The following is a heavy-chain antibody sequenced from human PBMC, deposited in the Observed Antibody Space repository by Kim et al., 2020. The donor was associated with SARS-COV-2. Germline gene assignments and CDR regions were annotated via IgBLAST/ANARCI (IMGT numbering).Heavy chain of an antibody. Sequence: GGSLRLSCAASGFTVSSNYMSWVRQAPGKGLEWVSVIYSGGSTYYADSVKGRFTISRDNSKNTLYLQMNSLRAEDTAVYYCARDNPIHYYDYYGSGSYSGDWGQGTLVTVSS. CDR2: IYSGGST. D-gene: IGHD3-10*01. J-gene: IGHJ4*02. CDR1: GFTVSSNY. CDR3: ARDNPIHYYDYYGSGSYSGD. V-gene: IGHV3-66*01.